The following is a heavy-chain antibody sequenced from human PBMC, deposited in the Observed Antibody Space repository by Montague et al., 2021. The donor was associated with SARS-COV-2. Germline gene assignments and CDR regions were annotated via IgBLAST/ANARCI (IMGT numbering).Heavy chain of an antibody. Sequence: LRLSCAVYGGSLSGNSGSWVRQAPEKGLEWISDIGHTGSFKYNPSRNSRVTMSIDAAKNQFSLRMTSVTAADTSIDYCARGGTERSTTFGVVFFPLLDSWGQGTLVTVSS. CDR3: ARGGTERSTTFGVVFFPLLDS. CDR2: IGHTGSF. CDR1: GGSLSGNS. J-gene: IGHJ4*02. V-gene: IGHV4-34*01. D-gene: IGHD3-3*01.